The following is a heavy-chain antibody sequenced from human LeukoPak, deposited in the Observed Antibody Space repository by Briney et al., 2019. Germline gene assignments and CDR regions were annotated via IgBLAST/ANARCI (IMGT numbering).Heavy chain of an antibody. CDR3: ARDLSGHWTYDY. CDR1: GFTFRNYY. J-gene: IGHJ4*01. CDR2: ISLDGNNE. V-gene: IGHV3-30-3*01. Sequence: GGSLRLPCAASGFTFRNYYMHWVRQASGKGLEWVAVISLDGNNEYYADSVKGRFSLSRDNSMSTLYLQLNSLRTEDTAMYYCARDLSGHWTYDYWGQGTLVTVSS. D-gene: IGHD1-1*01.